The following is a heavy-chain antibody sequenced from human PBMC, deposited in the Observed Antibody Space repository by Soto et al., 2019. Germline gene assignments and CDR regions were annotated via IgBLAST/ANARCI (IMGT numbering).Heavy chain of an antibody. V-gene: IGHV4-31*03. CDR3: ARETMVRGVNLGDYYYGMDV. D-gene: IGHD3-10*01. J-gene: IGHJ6*02. CDR2: IYYSGST. CDR1: GGSISSGGYY. Sequence: SETLSLTCTVSGGSISSGGYYWSWIRQHPGKGLEWIGYIYYSGSTYYNPSLKSRVTISVDTSKNQFSLKLSSVTAADTAVYYCARETMVRGVNLGDYYYGMDVWGQGTTVTVSS.